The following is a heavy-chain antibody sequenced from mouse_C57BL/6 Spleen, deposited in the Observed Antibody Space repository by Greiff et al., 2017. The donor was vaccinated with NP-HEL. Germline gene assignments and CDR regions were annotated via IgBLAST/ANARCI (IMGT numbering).Heavy chain of an antibody. V-gene: IGHV1-26*01. CDR1: GYTFTDYY. CDR2: INPNNGGT. J-gene: IGHJ4*01. Sequence: EVKLQQSGPELVKPGASVKISCKASGYTFTDYYMNWVKQSHGKSLEWIGDINPNNGGTSYNQKFKGKATLTVDKSSSTAYMELRSLTSEDSAVYYCARWNPTAMDYWGQGTSVTVSS. CDR3: ARWNPTAMDY. D-gene: IGHD1-1*01.